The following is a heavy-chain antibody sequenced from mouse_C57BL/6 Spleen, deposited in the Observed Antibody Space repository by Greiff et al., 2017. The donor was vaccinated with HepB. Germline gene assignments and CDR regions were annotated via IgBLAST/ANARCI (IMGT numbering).Heavy chain of an antibody. D-gene: IGHD1-1*01. CDR3: ARDRGSSYGAMDY. V-gene: IGHV5-4*01. CDR2: ISAGGSYT. CDR1: GFTFSSYA. J-gene: IGHJ4*01. Sequence: DVMLVESGGGLVKPGGFLKLSCAASGFTFSSYAMSWVRRTPEKRLEWVATISAGGSYTYYPDNVKGRFTISRDNAKNNLYLQMSQLKSEDTAMYYCARDRGSSYGAMDYWGQGTSVTVSS.